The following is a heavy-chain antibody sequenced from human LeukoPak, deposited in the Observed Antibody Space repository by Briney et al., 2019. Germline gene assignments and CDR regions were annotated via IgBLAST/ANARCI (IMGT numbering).Heavy chain of an antibody. J-gene: IGHJ4*02. D-gene: IGHD3-22*01. Sequence: PSETLSLTCTVSGGSISSFYWSWIRQPAGKGLEWIGRIYTSGSTNYNPSLKSRVTMSVDTSKNQFSLKLSSVTAADTAVYYCARDDYYDSSGYPKVGDYWGQGTLVTVSS. CDR2: IYTSGST. V-gene: IGHV4-4*07. CDR1: GGSISSFY. CDR3: ARDDYYDSSGYPKVGDY.